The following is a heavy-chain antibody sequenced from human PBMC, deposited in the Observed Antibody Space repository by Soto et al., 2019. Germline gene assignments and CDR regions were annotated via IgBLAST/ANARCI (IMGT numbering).Heavy chain of an antibody. CDR2: INAGNGNT. D-gene: IGHD6-19*01. Sequence: ALVKVSCKASGYTFTSYAMHWVRQAPGQRLEWMGWINAGNGNTKYSQKFQGRVTITRDTSASTAYMELSSLRSEDTAVYYCARALYSSGWYHYYYVMDVWGQGTTVTVSS. CDR1: GYTFTSYA. CDR3: ARALYSSGWYHYYYVMDV. V-gene: IGHV1-3*01. J-gene: IGHJ6*02.